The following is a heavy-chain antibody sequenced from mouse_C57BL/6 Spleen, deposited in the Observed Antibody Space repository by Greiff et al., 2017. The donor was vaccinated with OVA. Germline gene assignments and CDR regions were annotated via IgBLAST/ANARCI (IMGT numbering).Heavy chain of an antibody. CDR2: ISNGGGST. Sequence: EVQVVESGGGLVQPGGSLKLSCAASGFTFSDYYMYWVRQTPEKRLEWVAYISNGGGSTYYPDTVKGRFTISRDNAKNTLYLQMSRLKSEDTAMYYCARRRWDEAMDYWGQGTSVTVSS. V-gene: IGHV5-12*01. CDR3: ARRRWDEAMDY. D-gene: IGHD4-1*01. J-gene: IGHJ4*01. CDR1: GFTFSDYY.